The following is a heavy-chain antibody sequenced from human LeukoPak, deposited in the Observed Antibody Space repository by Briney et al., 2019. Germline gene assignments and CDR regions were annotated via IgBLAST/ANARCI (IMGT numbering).Heavy chain of an antibody. CDR2: IYDSGST. CDR3: ARPLVGATTGFDY. CDR1: GGSISGSRYY. V-gene: IGHV4-39*01. D-gene: IGHD1-26*01. Sequence: SETLSLTRSVSGGSISGSRYYWGWIRQPPGKGLEWIGSIYDSGSTYYNPSLKRRVNISVDTPKKQFSLQLSSVTAADTAVYYCARPLVGATTGFDYWGQGTLVAVSS. J-gene: IGHJ4*02.